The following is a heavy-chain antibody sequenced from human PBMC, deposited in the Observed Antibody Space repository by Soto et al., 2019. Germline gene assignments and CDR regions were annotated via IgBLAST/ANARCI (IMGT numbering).Heavy chain of an antibody. D-gene: IGHD1-26*01. Sequence: SETLSLTCAVYGGSFSAYYWSWVRQPPGKGLEWIGEIIHSESTKYNPSLKSRVTISVDTSKNQFSLKLSSVTAADTAVYYCARQRPTDGRWEFANYYGMDVWGQGTPVTAP. V-gene: IGHV4-34*12. CDR1: GGSFSAYY. CDR3: ARQRPTDGRWEFANYYGMDV. CDR2: IIHSEST. J-gene: IGHJ6*02.